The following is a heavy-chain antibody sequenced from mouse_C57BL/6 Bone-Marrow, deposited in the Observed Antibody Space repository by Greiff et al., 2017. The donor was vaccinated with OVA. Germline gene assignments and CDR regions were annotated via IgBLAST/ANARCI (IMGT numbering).Heavy chain of an antibody. CDR1: GFSFITHA. CDR2: IRSKRNNDVT. V-gene: IGHV10-1*01. J-gene: IGHJ4*01. CDR3: VRHGYYAMDY. Sequence: GGGLVQPKGSLKLSCAAPGFSFITHAMNWVRLAPGKGLAWAARIRSKRNNDVTYYADSVKDRFTITRDDSESMLYLQMNNLKTEDTAVYYCVRHGYYAMDYWGQGTSVTVSS.